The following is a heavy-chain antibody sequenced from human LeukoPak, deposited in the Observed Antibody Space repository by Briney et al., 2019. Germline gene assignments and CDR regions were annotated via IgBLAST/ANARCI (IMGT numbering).Heavy chain of an antibody. CDR3: AKHRAARTAPDAFDI. D-gene: IGHD6-25*01. Sequence: GGSLRLSCAASGFTFSNYAMSWVRQAPGKGLEWVSSISSTGGATHYADSVKGRFSISRDNSENTLYFQMNSLRAEDTAVYFCAKHRAARTAPDAFDIWGQGTTVTVS. CDR2: ISSTGGAT. V-gene: IGHV3-23*01. CDR1: GFTFSNYA. J-gene: IGHJ3*02.